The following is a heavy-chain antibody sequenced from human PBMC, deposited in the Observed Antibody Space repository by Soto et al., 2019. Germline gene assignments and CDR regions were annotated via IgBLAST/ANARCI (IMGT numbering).Heavy chain of an antibody. J-gene: IGHJ4*02. CDR3: ARGGSGTYHV. V-gene: IGHV4-31*02. Sequence: QVQLQESGPGLVKPSQTLTLTCTVSDDSITGGGYFWTWIRQLPGKGLEWLGSTSYRGNTFYNPSLTSGATISLDPSQRGVTVRVTSVTAADTVIYFCARGGSGTYHVWGQGTLVIVSS. CDR2: TSYRGNT. D-gene: IGHD3-10*01. CDR1: DDSITGGGYF.